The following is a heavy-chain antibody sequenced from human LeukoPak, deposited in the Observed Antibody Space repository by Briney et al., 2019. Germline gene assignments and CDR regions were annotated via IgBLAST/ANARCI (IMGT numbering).Heavy chain of an antibody. V-gene: IGHV4-4*07. Sequence: SEALSRTCTVSGGSISSYYWSWIRQPAGKGLEWIGRICTSGSTNYNPSLKSRVTMSIDTSKNQFSLKLSSVTAADTAVYYCARAGRSPYYYYYMDVWGKGTTVTVSS. CDR3: ARAGRSPYYYYYMDV. D-gene: IGHD3-10*01. CDR2: ICTSGST. J-gene: IGHJ6*03. CDR1: GGSISSYY.